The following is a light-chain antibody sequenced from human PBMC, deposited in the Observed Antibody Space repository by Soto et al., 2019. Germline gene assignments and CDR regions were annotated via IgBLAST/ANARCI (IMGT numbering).Light chain of an antibody. V-gene: IGLV2-11*01. CDR2: DVS. J-gene: IGLJ1*01. Sequence: QSALTQPRSVSGSPGQSVTISCTGTSSDVGGYNYVSWYQQHPGKAPKLMIYDVSKRPSGVPDRFSGSKSGNTASLTISGLQADDEADYYCCSYAGIYIVFGTGTKLTVL. CDR1: SSDVGGYNY. CDR3: CSYAGIYIV.